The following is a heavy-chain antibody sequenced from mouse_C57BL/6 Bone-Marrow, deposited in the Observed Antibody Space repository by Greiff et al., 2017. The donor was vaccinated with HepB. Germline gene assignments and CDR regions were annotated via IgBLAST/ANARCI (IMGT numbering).Heavy chain of an antibody. CDR3: ARHTTTDYYAMDY. J-gene: IGHJ4*01. CDR1: GFTFSDYG. CDR2: ISNLAYSI. D-gene: IGHD1-1*01. Sequence: EVQLVESGGGLVQPGGSLKLSCAASGFTFSDYGMAWVRQAPRKAPECVAFISNLAYSIYYADTVTGRFTISRENAKNTLYLEMSSLRSEDTAMYYCARHTTTDYYAMDYWGQGTSVTVSS. V-gene: IGHV5-15*01.